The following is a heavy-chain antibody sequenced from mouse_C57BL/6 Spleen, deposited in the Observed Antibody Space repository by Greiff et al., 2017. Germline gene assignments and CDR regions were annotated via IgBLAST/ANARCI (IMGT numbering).Heavy chain of an antibody. CDR3: ARFPLYGNYGGYAMDY. CDR1: GYTFTSYT. CDR2: INPSSGYT. V-gene: IGHV1-4*01. Sequence: QVQLKQSGAELARPGASVKMSCKASGYTFTSYTMHWVKQRPGQGLEWIGYINPSSGYTKYNQKFKDKATLTADKSSSTAYMQLSSLTSEDSAVYYCARFPLYGNYGGYAMDYWGQGTSVTVSS. D-gene: IGHD2-1*01. J-gene: IGHJ4*01.